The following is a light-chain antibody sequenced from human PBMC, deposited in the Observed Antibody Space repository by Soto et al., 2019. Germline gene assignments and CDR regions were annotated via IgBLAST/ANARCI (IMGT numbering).Light chain of an antibody. CDR3: QQYHNWPPIT. Sequence: EIVMTQSPVTLSVSPGERATLSCRASQFVSSNLAWYQQKPGQAPRLLICGASTRATGIPARFSGSGSGTEFTLTISNLQSEDFAVYFCQQYHNWPPITFGQGTRLEIK. CDR2: GAS. CDR1: QFVSSN. J-gene: IGKJ5*01. V-gene: IGKV3D-15*01.